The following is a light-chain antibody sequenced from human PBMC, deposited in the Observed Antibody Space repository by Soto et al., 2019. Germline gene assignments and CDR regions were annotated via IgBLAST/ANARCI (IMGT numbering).Light chain of an antibody. V-gene: IGLV2-8*01. CDR2: EVS. Sequence: QSALTQSPSASGSPGQSVTLSCTGTSSDVGGYNYVSWYQQHPGKAPKLMIYEVSKRPSGVPDRFSGSKSGNTASLTVSGLQAEDEAEYYCSSYAGSNNLVFGGGTKLTVL. CDR1: SSDVGGYNY. CDR3: SSYAGSNNLV. J-gene: IGLJ2*01.